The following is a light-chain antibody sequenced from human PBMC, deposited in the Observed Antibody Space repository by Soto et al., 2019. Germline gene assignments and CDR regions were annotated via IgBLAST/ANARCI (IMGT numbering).Light chain of an antibody. CDR2: DVS. V-gene: IGLV2-14*01. CDR3: SSYTGSSTYVV. Sequence: QSALTQPASVSGSPGQSITISCTGTCSDVGGYNYVSWYQQHPGKAPKLMIYDVSNRPSGVSNRFSGSKSANTASLTISGLQAEDEADYYCSSYTGSSTYVVFGGGTKLTVL. CDR1: CSDVGGYNY. J-gene: IGLJ2*01.